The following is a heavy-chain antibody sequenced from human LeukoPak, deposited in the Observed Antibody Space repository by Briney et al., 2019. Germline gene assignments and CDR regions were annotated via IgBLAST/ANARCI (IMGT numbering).Heavy chain of an antibody. J-gene: IGHJ4*02. CDR1: GYTFTAYY. Sequence: GASVKVSCKASGYTFTAYYMHWVRQAPGQGLEWMGWINPNSGGTNYAQKFQGRVTMTRDTSISTAYMELNRLTYDDTAVYYCGRDRHWNQGNFDYWGQGTLVTVSS. CDR3: GRDRHWNQGNFDY. D-gene: IGHD1-1*01. V-gene: IGHV1-2*02. CDR2: INPNSGGT.